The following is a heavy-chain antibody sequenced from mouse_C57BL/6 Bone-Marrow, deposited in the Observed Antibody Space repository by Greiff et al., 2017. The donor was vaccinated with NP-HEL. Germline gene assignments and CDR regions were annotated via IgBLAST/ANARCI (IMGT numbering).Heavy chain of an antibody. CDR1: GSTFTSSW. Sequence: QVQLKQPGAELVKPGASVKMSCTASGSTFTSSWITWVSQRPGQGLAWIGAIIPGGGGTNYNEKFKGKATLTVDTSSSTAYMKLSSLTSEDSAVYYCASTHLDYWGQGTSVTVSS. CDR2: IIPGGGGT. CDR3: ASTHLDY. J-gene: IGHJ4*01. V-gene: IGHV1-55*01.